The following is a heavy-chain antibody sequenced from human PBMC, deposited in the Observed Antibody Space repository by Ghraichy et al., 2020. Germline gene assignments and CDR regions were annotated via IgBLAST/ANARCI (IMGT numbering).Heavy chain of an antibody. CDR3: ARGAEWELHHDAFDI. Sequence: SETLSLTCAVSGYSISSGYYWGWIRQPPGKGLEWIGSIYHSGSTYYNPSLKSRVTISVDTSKNQFSLKLSSVTAADTAVYYCARGAEWELHHDAFDIWGQGTMVTVSS. CDR1: GYSISSGYY. D-gene: IGHD1-26*01. V-gene: IGHV4-38-2*01. J-gene: IGHJ3*02. CDR2: IYHSGST.